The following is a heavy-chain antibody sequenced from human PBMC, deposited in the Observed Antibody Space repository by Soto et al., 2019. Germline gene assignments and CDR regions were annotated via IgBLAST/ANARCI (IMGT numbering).Heavy chain of an antibody. CDR1: GFTFGNYD. D-gene: IGHD2-15*01. CDR3: AKSLSGYGSYWDFDI. CDR2: ISRAGDRT. J-gene: IGHJ2*01. V-gene: IGHV3-23*01. Sequence: EVQLLESGGGLVQPGGSLRLSCAPSGFTFGNYDMSWVRQAPGKGLGRVSSISRAGDRTYDAGSVRGRFTISRDNSKNTLSLQMNTLRAEDTAIYYCAKSLSGYGSYWDFDIWGRGTLVTVSS.